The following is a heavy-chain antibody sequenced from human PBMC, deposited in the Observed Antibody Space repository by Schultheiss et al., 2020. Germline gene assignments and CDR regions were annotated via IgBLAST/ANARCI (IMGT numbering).Heavy chain of an antibody. CDR2: ISGSGGST. D-gene: IGHD3-22*01. Sequence: GGSLRLSCAASGFTVSSNYMSWVRQTAGKGLEWVSAISGSGGSTYYADSVKGRFTISRDNSKNTLYLQMNSLRAEDTAVYYCAKGGWDSSGYKKWYFDYWGQGTLVTVSS. CDR1: GFTVSSNY. CDR3: AKGGWDSSGYKKWYFDY. V-gene: IGHV3-23*01. J-gene: IGHJ4*02.